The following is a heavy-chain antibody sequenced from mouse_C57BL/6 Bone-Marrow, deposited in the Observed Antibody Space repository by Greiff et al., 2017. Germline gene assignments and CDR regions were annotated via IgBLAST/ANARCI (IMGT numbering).Heavy chain of an antibody. CDR1: GFTFSDYG. CDR3: ARVDY. CDR2: ISSGSSTI. J-gene: IGHJ4*01. Sequence: EVKLMESGGGLVKPGGSLQLSCAASGFTFSDYGMHWVRQAPEKGLEWVAYISSGSSTIYYADTVKGRFTISRDNAKNTLFLQMTSLRSEDTAMYYCARVDYWGQGTSVTVSS. V-gene: IGHV5-17*01.